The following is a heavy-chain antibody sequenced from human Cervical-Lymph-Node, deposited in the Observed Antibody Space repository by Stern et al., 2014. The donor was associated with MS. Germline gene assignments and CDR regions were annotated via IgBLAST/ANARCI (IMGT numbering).Heavy chain of an antibody. V-gene: IGHV3-11*01. CDR3: ARHQEYQLVGGNFSYGMDV. Sequence: MQLVESGGGLAKPGGSLRLSCAASGFTFSDLYMSWIRQAPGKGLEYVSFISSRGTIIFYADSVKGRFTVSRDNTKNSLFLQMNSLRAEDTAVYYCARHQEYQLVGGNFSYGMDVWGQGTTVTVS. CDR1: GFTFSDLY. J-gene: IGHJ6*02. CDR2: ISSRGTII. D-gene: IGHD2-2*01.